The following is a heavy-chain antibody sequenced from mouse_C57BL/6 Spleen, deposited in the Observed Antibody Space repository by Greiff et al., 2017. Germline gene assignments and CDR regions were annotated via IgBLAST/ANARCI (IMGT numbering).Heavy chain of an antibody. D-gene: IGHD1-1*01. Sequence: EVKLEESGGGLVQPGGSMKISCVASGFTFSNYWMNWVRQSPEKGLEWVAQISLKSDNYATHCAESVKGRFTISRDDSKSSVYLQMNNLRAEDTGIYYCTGGSSYEAWFACWGQGTLVTVSA. J-gene: IGHJ3*01. CDR1: GFTFSNYW. V-gene: IGHV6-3*01. CDR2: ISLKSDNYAT. CDR3: TGGSSYEAWFAC.